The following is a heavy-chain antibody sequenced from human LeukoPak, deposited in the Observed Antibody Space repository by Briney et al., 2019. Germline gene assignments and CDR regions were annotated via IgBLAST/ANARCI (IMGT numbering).Heavy chain of an antibody. CDR3: ARRSAATTYTYYFDY. V-gene: IGHV5-51*01. CDR1: GYSFTSYW. CDR2: IYPGDSDT. D-gene: IGHD5-12*01. J-gene: IGHJ4*02. Sequence: GESLKISCKGSGYSFTSYWIGWVRQMPGKGLEWMGIIYPGDSDTRYSPSFQGQVTISADKSISTAYLQWSSLKASDTAMYYCARRSAATTYTYYFDYSGQGTLVTVSS.